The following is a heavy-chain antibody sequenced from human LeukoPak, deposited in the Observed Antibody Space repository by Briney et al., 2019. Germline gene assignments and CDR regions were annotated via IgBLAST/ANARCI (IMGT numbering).Heavy chain of an antibody. Sequence: PSETLSLTCIVSGGSIETYYWSWIRQPPGKGLEWIGYIYHTGTTNYKSSLKSRVTISVDTSKNQISLRLSSVTAADTAVYYCARQGYSGSSTFDYWGQGTLVTVSS. J-gene: IGHJ4*02. CDR1: GGSIETYY. D-gene: IGHD6-19*01. V-gene: IGHV4-59*08. CDR2: IYHTGTT. CDR3: ARQGYSGSSTFDY.